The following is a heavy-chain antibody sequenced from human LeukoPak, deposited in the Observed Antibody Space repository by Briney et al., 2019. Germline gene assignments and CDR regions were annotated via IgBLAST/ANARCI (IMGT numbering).Heavy chain of an antibody. V-gene: IGHV3-53*01. J-gene: IGHJ4*02. D-gene: IGHD5-18*01. CDR1: GFTVSSNY. Sequence: GGSLRLSCAASGFTVSSNYMSWVRQAPGKGLEWVSVIYSGGSTYYADSMKGRSTISRDNSKNTLYLQMNSLRAEDTAVYYCARYSYGHFDYWGQGTLVTVSS. CDR3: ARYSYGHFDY. CDR2: IYSGGST.